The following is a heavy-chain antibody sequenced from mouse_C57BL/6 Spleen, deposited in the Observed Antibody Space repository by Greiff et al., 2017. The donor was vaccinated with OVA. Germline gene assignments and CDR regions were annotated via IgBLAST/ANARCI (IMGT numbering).Heavy chain of an antibody. Sequence: VQLQQSGPELVKPGASVKMSCKASGYTFTDYNMHWVKQSHGKSLEWIGYINPNNGGTSYNQKFKGKATLTVNKSSSTAYMELRSLTSEDSAVYYCAFITTVVAPHYFDYWGQGTTLTVSS. D-gene: IGHD1-1*01. CDR3: AFITTVVAPHYFDY. J-gene: IGHJ2*01. V-gene: IGHV1-22*01. CDR2: INPNNGGT. CDR1: GYTFTDYN.